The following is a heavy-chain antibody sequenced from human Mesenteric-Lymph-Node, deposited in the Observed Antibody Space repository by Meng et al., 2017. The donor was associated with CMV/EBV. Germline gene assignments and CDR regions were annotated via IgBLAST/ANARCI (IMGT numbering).Heavy chain of an antibody. CDR2: ISWNSDTI. D-gene: IGHD2-21*02. CDR3: AKGSRTAVTAPFDY. V-gene: IGHV3-9*03. CDR1: GFTFDDYA. Sequence: SLKISCAASGFTFDDYAMHWVRQAPGKGLEYVSGISWNSDTIGYADSVRGRFTNSRDNAKNSLYLQMNSLRGEDMALYFCAKGSRTAVTAPFDYWGQGTLVTVSS. J-gene: IGHJ4*02.